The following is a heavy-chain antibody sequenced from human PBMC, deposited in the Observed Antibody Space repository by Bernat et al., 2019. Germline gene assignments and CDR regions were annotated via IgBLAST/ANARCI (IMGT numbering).Heavy chain of an antibody. J-gene: IGHJ4*02. CDR2: IYPGDSDT. D-gene: IGHD2-2*01. CDR1: GYSFTSYW. V-gene: IGHV5-51*04. Sequence: EVQLVQSGAEVKKPGESLKISCKGSGYSFTSYWIGWVRQMPGKGLEWMGIIYPGDSDTRYSPSFQGPVTISADKPIRTAYLQGSSLKASDTAMYYCARLGPAALSGYPFDYWGQGTLVTVPS. CDR3: ARLGPAALSGYPFDY.